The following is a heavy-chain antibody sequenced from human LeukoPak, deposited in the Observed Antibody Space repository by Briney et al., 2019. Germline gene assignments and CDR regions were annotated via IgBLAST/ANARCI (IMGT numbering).Heavy chain of an antibody. CDR1: GYTFNSYG. V-gene: IGHV1-18*01. CDR3: ATRGGVSSVTPDAFDI. CDR2: ISAYNGNT. D-gene: IGHD6-6*01. J-gene: IGHJ3*02. Sequence: ASVKVSCKASGYTFNSYGISWVRQAPGQGLEWMGWISAYNGNTNYAQKLQGRVTMTTDTSTSTAYMELRSLRSDDTAVYYCATRGGVSSVTPDAFDIWGQGTMVTVSS.